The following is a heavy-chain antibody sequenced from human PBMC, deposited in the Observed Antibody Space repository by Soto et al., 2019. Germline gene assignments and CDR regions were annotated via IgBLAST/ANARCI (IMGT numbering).Heavy chain of an antibody. V-gene: IGHV3-53*01. Sequence: GGPLRLSCAASGFTVRSNCMRWVCQAPGKGLEWVSVFYSGGSTYYADSVKGRFTISRDDSKNTLYLQMNSLRAEDTAVYYCARTPQGPPGYYGMDVWGQGTTVTVSS. CDR3: ARTPQGPPGYYGMDV. CDR1: GFTVRSNC. D-gene: IGHD2-15*01. J-gene: IGHJ6*02. CDR2: FYSGGST.